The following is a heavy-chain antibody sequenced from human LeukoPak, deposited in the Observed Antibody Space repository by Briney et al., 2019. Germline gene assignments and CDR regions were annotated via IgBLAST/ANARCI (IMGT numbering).Heavy chain of an antibody. J-gene: IGHJ4*02. CDR3: ARDGPHYDIYY. D-gene: IGHD3-3*01. CDR1: GFTFSRYG. CDR2: IYSDGTNK. Sequence: GGSLRLSCAASGFTFSRYGMHWLRQAPGTGLEWVTIIYSDGTNKYYAESVKGRFAISRENSKNMLYLQVNSLRAEDTGVYYCARDGPHYDIYYWGQGTLVTVSS. V-gene: IGHV3-33*01.